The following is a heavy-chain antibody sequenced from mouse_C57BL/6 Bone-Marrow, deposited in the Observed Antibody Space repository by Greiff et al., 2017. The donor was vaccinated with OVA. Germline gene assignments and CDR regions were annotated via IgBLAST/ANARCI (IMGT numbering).Heavy chain of an antibody. CDR1: GYTFTSYW. CDR2: IDPSDSYT. V-gene: IGHV1-69*01. D-gene: IGHD1-1*01. J-gene: IGHJ4*01. Sequence: QVQLQQPGAELVMPGASVKLSCKASGYTFTSYWMHWVKQRPGQGLEWIGEIDPSDSYTNYNQKFKGKSTLAVDKSSSTAYMQLSSLTSEYSAVYYCARSPIYYYGSSPLAMDYWGQGTSVTVSS. CDR3: ARSPIYYYGSSPLAMDY.